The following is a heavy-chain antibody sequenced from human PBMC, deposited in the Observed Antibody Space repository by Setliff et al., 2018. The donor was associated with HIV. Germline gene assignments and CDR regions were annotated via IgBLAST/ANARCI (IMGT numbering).Heavy chain of an antibody. Sequence: SETLSLTCAVSGGSISSTNWWNWVRQPPGKGLEWIGEIYHSGDTNYNPSLKSRVTISVDKSKNQFSLKLTSVTAADTAVYYCARVAAGTYGKGDWFDPWGQGSQVTVSS. J-gene: IGHJ5*02. CDR1: GGSISSTNW. D-gene: IGHD3-10*01. V-gene: IGHV4-4*02. CDR3: ARVAAGTYGKGDWFDP. CDR2: IYHSGDT.